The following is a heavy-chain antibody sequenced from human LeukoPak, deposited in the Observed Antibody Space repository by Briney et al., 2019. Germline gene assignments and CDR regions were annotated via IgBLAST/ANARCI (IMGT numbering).Heavy chain of an antibody. CDR3: ARDPYPYGSGSSY. CDR2: ISSNGGST. D-gene: IGHD3-10*01. Sequence: GGSLRLSCAASGLTFSSYAMHWVRQAPGKGLEYVSAISSNGGSTYYANSVKGRFTISRDNSKNTLYLQMGSLRAEDMAVYYCARDPYPYGSGSSYWGQGTLVTVSS. CDR1: GLTFSSYA. J-gene: IGHJ4*02. V-gene: IGHV3-64*01.